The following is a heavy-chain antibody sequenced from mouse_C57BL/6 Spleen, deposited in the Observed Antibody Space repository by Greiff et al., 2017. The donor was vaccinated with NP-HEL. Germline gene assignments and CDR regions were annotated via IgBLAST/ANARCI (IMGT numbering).Heavy chain of an antibody. V-gene: IGHV14-2*01. J-gene: IGHJ3*01. CDR3: ARSGYYGSSYVAWFAY. D-gene: IGHD1-1*01. CDR1: GFNIKDYY. CDR2: IDPEDGET. Sequence: DVKLVESGAELVKPGASVKLSCTASGFNIKDYYMHWVKQRTEQGLEWIGRIDPEDGETKYAPKFQGKATITADTSSNTAYLQLSSLTSEDTAVYYCARSGYYGSSYVAWFAYWGQGTLVTVSA.